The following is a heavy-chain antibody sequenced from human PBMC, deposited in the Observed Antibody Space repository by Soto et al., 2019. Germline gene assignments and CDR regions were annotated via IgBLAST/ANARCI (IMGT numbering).Heavy chain of an antibody. CDR3: AHRADLQGNWNGGYFDF. D-gene: IGHD1-1*01. V-gene: IGHV2-5*02. CDR2: IYWDDDK. J-gene: IGHJ4*02. CDR1: GFSLTARPVG. Sequence: QITLKESGPTRVKPTQTLTLTCTFSGFSLTARPVGLGWIRQPPGKALEHLALIYWDDDKRYNPSLKTRLTITRDTSQTQVVLTMNNMDPVDTATYYCAHRADLQGNWNGGYFDFWGQGALVTVSS.